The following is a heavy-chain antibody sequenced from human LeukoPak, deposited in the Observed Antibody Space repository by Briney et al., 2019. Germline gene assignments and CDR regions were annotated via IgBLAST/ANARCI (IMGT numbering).Heavy chain of an antibody. Sequence: PGRSLRLSCAASGFTFDDYAMHWVRQAPGKGLEWVSGISWNSGSIGYADSVKGRFTISRDNAKNSLYLQMNSLRAEDTALYYCARDLGESTSPRSGDAFDIWGQGTMVTVSS. V-gene: IGHV3-9*01. CDR2: ISWNSGSI. CDR3: ARDLGESTSPRSGDAFDI. D-gene: IGHD2-2*01. CDR1: GFTFDDYA. J-gene: IGHJ3*02.